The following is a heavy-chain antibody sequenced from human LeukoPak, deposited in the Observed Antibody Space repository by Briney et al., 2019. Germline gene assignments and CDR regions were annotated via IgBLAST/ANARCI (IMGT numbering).Heavy chain of an antibody. CDR2: ISGSGGST. Sequence: GGSLRLSCAASGFTFSSYAMSRVRQAPGKGLEWVSAISGSGGSTYYADSVKGRFTISRDNSKNTLYLQMNSLRAEDTAVYYCAKGGAYNWNDGGWFDPWGQGTLVTVSS. D-gene: IGHD1-20*01. CDR3: AKGGAYNWNDGGWFDP. J-gene: IGHJ5*02. CDR1: GFTFSSYA. V-gene: IGHV3-23*01.